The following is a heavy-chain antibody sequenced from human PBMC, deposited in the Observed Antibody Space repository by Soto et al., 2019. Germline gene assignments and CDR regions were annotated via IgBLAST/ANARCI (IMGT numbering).Heavy chain of an antibody. J-gene: IGHJ6*02. Sequence: ASETVYLTCTVSGGSVSSGSYYWSWIRQPPGKGLEWIGYIYYSGSTNYNPSLKSRVTISVDTSKNQFSLKLSSVTAADTAVYYCAGVFAGSSWTSLPYYYYGMDVWGQGTTVTVSS. CDR3: AGVFAGSSWTSLPYYYYGMDV. CDR2: IYYSGST. V-gene: IGHV4-61*01. CDR1: GGSVSSGSYY. D-gene: IGHD6-13*01.